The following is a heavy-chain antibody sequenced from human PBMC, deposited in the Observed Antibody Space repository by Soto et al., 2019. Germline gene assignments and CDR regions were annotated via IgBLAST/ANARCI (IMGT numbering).Heavy chain of an antibody. J-gene: IGHJ4*02. V-gene: IGHV3-30*18. Sequence: QVQVVESGGGVVQPGRSLRLSCAASGFTFSSYGMHWVRQAPGKGLAWVAGISDDGSKIYYADSVKGRFTVSRDNSKNTMYLHMNSLRDEDTALCYCAKVPWNLAHSHYFDHWGQGTLVTVSS. CDR1: GFTFSSYG. CDR2: ISDDGSKI. CDR3: AKVPWNLAHSHYFDH. D-gene: IGHD1-1*01.